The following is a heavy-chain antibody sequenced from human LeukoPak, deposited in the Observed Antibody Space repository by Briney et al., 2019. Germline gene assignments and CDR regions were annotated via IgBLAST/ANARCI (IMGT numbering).Heavy chain of an antibody. CDR1: GFTFNNYA. J-gene: IGHJ5*02. CDR3: AKDGAAAGHNWFDP. CDR2: ISVSGGLT. D-gene: IGHD6-13*01. V-gene: IGHV3-23*01. Sequence: GGSLRLSCAASGFTFNNYAMSWVRQAPGKGLEWVSAISVSGGLTYYVDSVKGRFTISRDNSKNTLYLQINSLRAEDTAVYYCAKDGAAAGHNWFDPWGQGTLVTVSS.